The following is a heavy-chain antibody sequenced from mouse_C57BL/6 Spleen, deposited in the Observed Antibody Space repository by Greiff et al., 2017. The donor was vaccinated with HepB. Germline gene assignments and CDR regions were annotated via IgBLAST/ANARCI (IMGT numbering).Heavy chain of an antibody. Sequence: QVQLQQPGAELVKPGASVKLSCKASGYTFTSYWMHWVKQRPGQGLEWIGMIHPNSGSTNYNEKFKSKATLTVDTSSSTAYMQLSSLTSEDSAVYYCARRGITTVVATDCDYWGQGTTLTVSS. J-gene: IGHJ2*01. V-gene: IGHV1-64*01. D-gene: IGHD1-1*01. CDR2: IHPNSGST. CDR3: ARRGITTVVATDCDY. CDR1: GYTFTSYW.